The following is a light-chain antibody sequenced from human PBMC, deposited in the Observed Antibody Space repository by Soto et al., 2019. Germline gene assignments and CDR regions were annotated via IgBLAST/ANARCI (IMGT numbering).Light chain of an antibody. Sequence: EIVLTQSPATLSLSPGERAILSCRASQSVSTYLAWYQQEPGQAPRLLIFDASNRATGIPARFSGSGSGTDFTLTISSLEPEDFAVYYCQQRSNWLTFGGGTKV. V-gene: IGKV3-11*01. J-gene: IGKJ4*01. CDR1: QSVSTY. CDR2: DAS. CDR3: QQRSNWLT.